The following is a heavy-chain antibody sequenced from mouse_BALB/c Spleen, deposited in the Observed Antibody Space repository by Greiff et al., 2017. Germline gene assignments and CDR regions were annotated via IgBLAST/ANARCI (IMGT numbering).Heavy chain of an antibody. CDR2: ISSGGGST. CDR1: GFAFSSYD. V-gene: IGHV5-12-1*01. Sequence: EVKLVESGGGLVKPGGSLKLSCAASGFAFSSYDMSWDRQTPEKRLEWVAYISSGGGSTYYPDTVKGRFTISRDNAKNTLYLQMSSLKSEDTAMYYCARQGRGSSYLDYWGQGTTLTVSS. D-gene: IGHD1-1*01. CDR3: ARQGRGSSYLDY. J-gene: IGHJ2*01.